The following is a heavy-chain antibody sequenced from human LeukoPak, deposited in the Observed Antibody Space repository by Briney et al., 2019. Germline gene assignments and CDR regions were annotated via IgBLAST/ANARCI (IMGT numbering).Heavy chain of an antibody. V-gene: IGHV3-48*03. J-gene: IGHJ4*02. Sequence: GGSLRLSCGASGFTFSNYEMNWVRQAPGKGLEWLSYISSSGRTMYYADSVKGRFTISRDNAKNSLYLQMNSLRAEDTAVYYCARDRKAAVTYPDYWGQGTPVTVSS. CDR3: ARDRKAAVTYPDY. CDR1: GFTFSNYE. CDR2: ISSSGRTM. D-gene: IGHD4-17*01.